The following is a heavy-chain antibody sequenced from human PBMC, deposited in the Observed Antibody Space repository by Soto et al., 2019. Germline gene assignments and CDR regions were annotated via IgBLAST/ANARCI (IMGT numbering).Heavy chain of an antibody. CDR3: SKESGGGPSDILTHAFNI. J-gene: IGHJ3*02. Sequence: EVQLVESGGGLVQPGRSLRLSCAASGFTFDDYAMHWVRQAPGKGLEWVSGISWNSGSIGYADSVKGRFTISRDNAKNYLNLQMTSLRAEDTALYYCSKESGGGPSDILTHAFNISCQGAMVTVSS. CDR2: ISWNSGSI. CDR1: GFTFDDYA. D-gene: IGHD3-9*01. V-gene: IGHV3-9*01.